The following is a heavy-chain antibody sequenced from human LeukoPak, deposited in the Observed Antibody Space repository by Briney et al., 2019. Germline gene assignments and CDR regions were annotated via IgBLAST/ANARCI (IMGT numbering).Heavy chain of an antibody. Sequence: PSQTLSLTCTVSGGSISSGYYFWGWIRQHPGKGLEWIGSISYSGSTYCNPSLKSRVAISVDTSKNQFSLKLSSVTAADTAVYYCAREAPSSWRTFDPWGQGTLVTVSS. CDR3: AREAPSSWRTFDP. D-gene: IGHD6-13*01. CDR2: ISYSGST. V-gene: IGHV4-31*03. J-gene: IGHJ5*02. CDR1: GGSISSGYYF.